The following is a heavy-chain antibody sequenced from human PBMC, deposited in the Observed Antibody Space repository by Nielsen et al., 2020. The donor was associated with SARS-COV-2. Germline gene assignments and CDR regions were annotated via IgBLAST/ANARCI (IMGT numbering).Heavy chain of an antibody. CDR1: GFTFSSYW. J-gene: IGHJ4*02. CDR3: ARSDPNYDSSGYYGL. Sequence: GESLKISCAASGFTFSSYWMSWVRQAPGKGLEWVAVISYDGSNKYYADSVKGRFTISRDNSKNTLYLQMNSLRAEDTAVYYCARSDPNYDSSGYYGLWGQGTLVSVSS. D-gene: IGHD3-22*01. V-gene: IGHV3-30-3*01. CDR2: ISYDGSNK.